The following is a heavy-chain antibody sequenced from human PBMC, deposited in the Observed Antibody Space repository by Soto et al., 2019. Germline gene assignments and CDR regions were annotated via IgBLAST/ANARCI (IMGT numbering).Heavy chain of an antibody. Sequence: RGESLKISCKGSGYSFTSYWIGWVRQMPGKGLEWMGIIYPGDSDTRYSPSFQGQVTISADKSISTAYLQWSSLKASDTAMYYCARHDTDGYYYYGMDVWGQGTTVTVSS. V-gene: IGHV5-51*01. D-gene: IGHD5-18*01. CDR2: IYPGDSDT. CDR3: ARHDTDGYYYYGMDV. J-gene: IGHJ6*02. CDR1: GYSFTSYW.